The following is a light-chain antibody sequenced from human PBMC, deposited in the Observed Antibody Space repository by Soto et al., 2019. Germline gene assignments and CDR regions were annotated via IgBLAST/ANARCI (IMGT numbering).Light chain of an antibody. CDR1: KLGDKY. J-gene: IGLJ3*02. CDR3: QTWDINTAV. Sequence: SYELTQPPSVSVSPGQTASITCSGDKLGDKYTCWYQQKPGQSPVVVIYQDNNRPSGIPERFSGSNSGNTATLTISGTQAMDEADYYCQTWDINTAVFGGGTKLTVL. V-gene: IGLV3-1*01. CDR2: QDN.